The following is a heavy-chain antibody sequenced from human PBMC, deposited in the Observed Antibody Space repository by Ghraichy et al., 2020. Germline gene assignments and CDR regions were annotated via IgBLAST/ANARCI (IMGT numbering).Heavy chain of an antibody. V-gene: IGHV3-48*02. CDR2: ITSSSRTI. CDR3: ARGSRVVRFYYYDGMDV. J-gene: IGHJ6*02. D-gene: IGHD4-23*01. CDR1: GFSFSGYS. Sequence: GRSLRLSCVGSGFSFSGYSMNWVRQSPGKGLEWVSYITSSSRTISYADSVKGRFTISRDNAQNSLYLHMNTLRDEDTAVYYCARGSRVVRFYYYDGMDVWGQGTTVTVSS.